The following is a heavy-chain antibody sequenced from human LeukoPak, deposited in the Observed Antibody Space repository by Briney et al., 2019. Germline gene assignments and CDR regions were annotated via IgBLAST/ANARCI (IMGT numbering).Heavy chain of an antibody. Sequence: GGSLRLSCTASGFTFSSYAMSWVRQAPGEGLEWVSVIYSGGSTYYADSVKGRFTISRDNSKNTLYLQMNSLRAEDTAVYYCAREPYDYGDYDSVGAFDIWGQGTMVTVSS. CDR2: IYSGGST. D-gene: IGHD4-17*01. J-gene: IGHJ3*02. CDR3: AREPYDYGDYDSVGAFDI. V-gene: IGHV3-53*01. CDR1: GFTFSSYA.